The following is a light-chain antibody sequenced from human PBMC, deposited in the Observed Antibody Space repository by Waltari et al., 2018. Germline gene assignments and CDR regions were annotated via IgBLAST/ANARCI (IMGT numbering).Light chain of an antibody. CDR1: QDISNH. CDR2: DAS. J-gene: IGKJ1*01. V-gene: IGKV1-33*01. Sequence: DIQMTQSPSSLSASIGDRVTITIQASQDISNHLNWYQQKPGKAPKLLIYDASNLEIGVPSRISRSGCGTDVTITINSLQPEDVGTYYCQQYDDIPTWTFGQGTKVEIK. CDR3: QQYDDIPTWT.